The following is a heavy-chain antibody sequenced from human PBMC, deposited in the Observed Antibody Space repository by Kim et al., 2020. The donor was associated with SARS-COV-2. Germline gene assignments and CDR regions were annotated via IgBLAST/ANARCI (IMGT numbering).Heavy chain of an antibody. CDR3: AKGIVGATTSWYLYL. D-gene: IGHD1-26*01. Sequence: DSVKGRFTIYRDNAKNSLYLQMNSLRAEDTALYYCAKGIVGATTSWYLYLWGRGTLVTVSS. V-gene: IGHV3-9*01. J-gene: IGHJ2*01.